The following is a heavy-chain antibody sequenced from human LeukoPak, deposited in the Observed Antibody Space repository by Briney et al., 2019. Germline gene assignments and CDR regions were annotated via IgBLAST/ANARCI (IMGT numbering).Heavy chain of an antibody. CDR2: ISSSTSFI. D-gene: IGHD2-21*02. Sequence: GGSLRLSCAASGFPFSSYSMNWVRQAPGKGLEWVSSISSSTSFIYYADSVKGRFAISRDNAKNSLYLQMNSLRAEDTAVYYCARGTTALMDVWGKGTTVTVSS. J-gene: IGHJ6*03. CDR3: ARGTTALMDV. CDR1: GFPFSSYS. V-gene: IGHV3-21*01.